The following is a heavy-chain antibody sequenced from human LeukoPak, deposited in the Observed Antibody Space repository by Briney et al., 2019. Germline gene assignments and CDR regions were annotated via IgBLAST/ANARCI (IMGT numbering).Heavy chain of an antibody. CDR1: GGSFSGYY. D-gene: IGHD6-6*01. Sequence: PSETLSLTCAVYGGSFSGYYWSWIRQPPGKGLEWIGEINHSGSTNYNPSLKSRVTISVDTSKNQFSLKLSSVTAADTAVYYCASSSYWFEPWGQGTLVTVSS. V-gene: IGHV4-34*01. J-gene: IGHJ5*02. CDR2: INHSGST. CDR3: ASSSYWFEP.